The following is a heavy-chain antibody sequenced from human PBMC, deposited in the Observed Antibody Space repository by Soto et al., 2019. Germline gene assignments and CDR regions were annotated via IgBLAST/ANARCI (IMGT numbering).Heavy chain of an antibody. J-gene: IGHJ3*02. CDR3: ARKSENCSGGSCYPTHDAFDI. V-gene: IGHV4-4*02. D-gene: IGHD2-15*01. CDR2: IYHSGST. CDR1: SGSISSSNW. Sequence: QVQLQESGPGLVKPSGTLSLTCAVSSGSISSSNWWSWVRQPPGKGLEWIGEIYHSGSTNYNPSLKSRVTISVDKSKNQFSLKLSSVTAADTAVYYCARKSENCSGGSCYPTHDAFDIWGQGTMVTVSS.